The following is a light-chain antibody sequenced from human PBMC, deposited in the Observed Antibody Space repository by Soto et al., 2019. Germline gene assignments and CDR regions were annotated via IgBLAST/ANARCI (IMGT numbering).Light chain of an antibody. CDR1: QSVSSIY. J-gene: IGKJ2*01. Sequence: EIVLTQSPATLSLSPGERATLSCGASQSVSSIYLAWYQQKPGLAPRLLIYDASSRATGIPDRFSGSGSGTDFTLTISRLEPEDFAVYYCQQYGISPYTFGQGTKLEIK. CDR2: DAS. CDR3: QQYGISPYT. V-gene: IGKV3D-20*01.